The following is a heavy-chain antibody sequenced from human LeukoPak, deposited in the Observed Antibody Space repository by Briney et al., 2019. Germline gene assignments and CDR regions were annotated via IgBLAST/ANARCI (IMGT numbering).Heavy chain of an antibody. J-gene: IGHJ4*02. Sequence: GGSLRLSCAASGFTFSSYGMHWVRQAPGKGLEWVAVISYDGSNKYYADSVKGRFTISRDNSKNTLYLQMNRLRAEDTAVYYCAKGRHIAAAGTPLWAGIDYWGQGTLVTVSS. CDR3: AKGRHIAAAGTPLWAGIDY. CDR1: GFTFSSYG. V-gene: IGHV3-30*18. D-gene: IGHD6-13*01. CDR2: ISYDGSNK.